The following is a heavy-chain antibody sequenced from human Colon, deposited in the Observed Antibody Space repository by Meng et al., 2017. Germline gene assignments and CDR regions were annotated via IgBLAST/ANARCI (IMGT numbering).Heavy chain of an antibody. CDR3: MRGYSYGWFDS. J-gene: IGHJ5*01. CDR1: GYTFTGYY. Sequence: SVNVSCKTSGYTFTGYYIYWMRQAPGQGLEWMGWVSPNSGVTNYAQKFQGRVTMTRDTYISTAYMELSRLRFDDTAIYYCMRGYSYGWFDSWGQGTLVTVSS. D-gene: IGHD5-18*01. CDR2: VSPNSGVT. V-gene: IGHV1-2*02.